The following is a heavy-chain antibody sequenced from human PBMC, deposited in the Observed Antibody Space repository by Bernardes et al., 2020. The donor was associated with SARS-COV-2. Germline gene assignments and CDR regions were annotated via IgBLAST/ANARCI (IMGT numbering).Heavy chain of an antibody. J-gene: IGHJ6*02. CDR1: GGTFSSYT. CDR2: IIPILGIA. CDR3: ARDLVEVVPAAMLITPYYYYGMDV. D-gene: IGHD2-2*01. V-gene: IGHV1-69*04. Sequence: SVKVSCKASGGTFSSYTISWVRQAPGQGLEWMGRIIPILGIANYAQKFQGRVTITADKSTSTAYMELSSLRSEDTAVYYCARDLVEVVPAAMLITPYYYYGMDVWGQGTTVTVSS.